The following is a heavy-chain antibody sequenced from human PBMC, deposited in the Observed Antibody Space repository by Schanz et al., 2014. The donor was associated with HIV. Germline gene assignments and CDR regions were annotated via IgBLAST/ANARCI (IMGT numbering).Heavy chain of an antibody. V-gene: IGHV3-7*01. CDR3: ARENWDVAIGYS. D-gene: IGHD1-1*01. J-gene: IGHJ5*02. CDR1: GFTFNNYA. CDR2: IKTDGSEQ. Sequence: EVQVVDSGGGLVKPGGSLRPSCVVSGFTFNNYAMSWVRQAPGKGLEWVAHIKTDGSEQRYVDSVKGRFTISRDNAKNSVYLQMNSLRGEDTAVYYCARENWDVAIGYSWGQGVLVIVSA.